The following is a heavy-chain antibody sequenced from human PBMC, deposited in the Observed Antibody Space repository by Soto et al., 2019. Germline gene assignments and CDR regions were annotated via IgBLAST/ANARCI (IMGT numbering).Heavy chain of an antibody. V-gene: IGHV3-15*07. J-gene: IGHJ6*02. D-gene: IGHD2-2*01. Sequence: GSLRLSCAASGFTFSTAWMNWVRQAPGKGLEWVGRIKSKTDGGTTDYAAPVKGRFTISRDDSKNTLYLQMNSLKTEDTAVYYCTTVVVVPAPVWHGRNVGGQGTRDTFSS. CDR3: TTVVVVPAPVWHGRNV. CDR2: IKSKTDGGTT. CDR1: GFTFSTAW.